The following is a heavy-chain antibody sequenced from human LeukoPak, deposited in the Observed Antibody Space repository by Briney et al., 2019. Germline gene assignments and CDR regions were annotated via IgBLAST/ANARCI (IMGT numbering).Heavy chain of an antibody. CDR2: SNPNSGGT. CDR1: GYTFTGYY. Sequence: ASVKVSCKASGYTFTGYYMHWVRQAPGQGLEWMGWSNPNSGGTNYAQKFQGWVTMTRDTSISTAYMELGRLRSDDTAVYYCARDRHYGDYSGDYSGMDVWGKGTTVTVSS. V-gene: IGHV1-2*04. D-gene: IGHD4-17*01. J-gene: IGHJ6*04. CDR3: ARDRHYGDYSGDYSGMDV.